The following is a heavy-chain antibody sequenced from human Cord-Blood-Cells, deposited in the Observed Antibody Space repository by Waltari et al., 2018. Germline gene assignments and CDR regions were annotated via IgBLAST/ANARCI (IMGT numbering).Heavy chain of an antibody. V-gene: IGHV4-34*01. Sequence: QVQLQQWGAGLLKPSETLSLTCAVYGGSFIGYYWDWTRHPPGKGLEWIGEINHSGSTNYNPSLKSRVTISVDTSKNQFSLKLSSVTAADTAVYYCARRGDGDYRYYFDYWGQGTLVTVSS. CDR3: ARRGDGDYRYYFDY. CDR2: INHSGST. J-gene: IGHJ4*02. D-gene: IGHD4-17*01. CDR1: GGSFIGYY.